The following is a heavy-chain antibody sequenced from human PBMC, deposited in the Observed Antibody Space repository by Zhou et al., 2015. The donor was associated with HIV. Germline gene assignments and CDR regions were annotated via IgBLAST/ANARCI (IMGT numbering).Heavy chain of an antibody. CDR3: ARRGNYFDSGNYRYWFDP. Sequence: QVQLVQSGAEVKKPGASVKVSCKASGYTLSSYGITWVRQAPGQGLEWMGWIRAYTGDTNYAQTLQGRVTMTTDTSTSTAYMELRRLKSDDTAVYYCARRGNYFDSGNYRYWFDPWGQGTLVTVSS. J-gene: IGHJ5*02. V-gene: IGHV1-18*04. CDR2: IRAYTGDT. CDR1: GYTLSSYG. D-gene: IGHD3-10*01.